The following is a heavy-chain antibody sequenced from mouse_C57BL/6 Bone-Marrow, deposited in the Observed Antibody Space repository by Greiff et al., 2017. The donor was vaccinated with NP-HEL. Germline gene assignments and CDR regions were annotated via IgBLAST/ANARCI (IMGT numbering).Heavy chain of an antibody. D-gene: IGHD1-1*01. CDR3: ANYYGTGYFDY. V-gene: IGHV1-82*01. CDR2: IYPGDGDT. J-gene: IGHJ2*01. CDR1: GYAFSSSR. Sequence: QVQLQQSGPELVKPGASVKISCKASGYAFSSSRMNWVKQRPGKGLEWIGRIYPGDGDTNYNGKFKGKATLTADKSSSTAYMQLSSLTSEDSAVYFCANYYGTGYFDYWGQGTTLTVSS.